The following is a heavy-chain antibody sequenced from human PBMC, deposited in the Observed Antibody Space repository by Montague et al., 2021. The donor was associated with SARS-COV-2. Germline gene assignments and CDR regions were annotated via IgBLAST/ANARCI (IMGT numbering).Heavy chain of an antibody. J-gene: IGHJ3*02. CDR1: GFTFGDYA. D-gene: IGHD3-10*01. CDR3: AKDYYFGAFDI. V-gene: IGHV3-9*01. Sequence: SLRLSCAASGFTFGDYAMHWVRQTPGKGLEWVSGISWNSGSRGYADSVKGRFTIYRDNAKNSLYLQMNSLRTEDTAFYYCAKDYYFGAFDIWGQGTMVTDSS. CDR2: ISWNSGSR.